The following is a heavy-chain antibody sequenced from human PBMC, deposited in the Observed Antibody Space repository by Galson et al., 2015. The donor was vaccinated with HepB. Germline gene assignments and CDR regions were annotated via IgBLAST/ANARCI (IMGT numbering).Heavy chain of an antibody. V-gene: IGHV1-46*01. CDR2: INPSGGST. CDR1: GYTFTSYY. Sequence: SVKVSCKASGYTFTSYYMHWVRQAPGQGLEWMGIINPSGGSTSYAQKFQGRVTMTRDTSTSTVYMELSSLRSEDTAVYYCARDPPRIPIFGVVIPDYYSYGMDVWGQGTTVTVSS. CDR3: ARDPPRIPIFGVVIPDYYSYGMDV. J-gene: IGHJ6*02. D-gene: IGHD3-3*01.